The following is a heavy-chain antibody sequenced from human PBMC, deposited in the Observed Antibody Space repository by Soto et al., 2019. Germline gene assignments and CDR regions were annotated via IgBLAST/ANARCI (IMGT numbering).Heavy chain of an antibody. CDR1: GYTLTELS. CDR3: APGVQAAPPGRFGEFCDY. D-gene: IGHD3-10*01. Sequence: QVQLVQSGAEVKKPGASVKVSCQVSGYTLTELSMHWVRQAPGKGLEWMGGFDPEDGETIYAQKFQGRVTMTEDTSTDIAYMELSSLKADDTAVYYCAPGVQAAPPGRFGEFCDYWGQGTLVTVSS. V-gene: IGHV1-24*01. J-gene: IGHJ4*02. CDR2: FDPEDGET.